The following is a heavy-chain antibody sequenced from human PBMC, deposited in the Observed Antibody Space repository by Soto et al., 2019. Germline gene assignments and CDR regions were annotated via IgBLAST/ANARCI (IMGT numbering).Heavy chain of an antibody. CDR2: LYYSGNT. D-gene: IGHD2-15*01. V-gene: IGHV4-59*01. J-gene: IGHJ4*02. CDR3: ARVGGVAARTFDY. Sequence: PSETLSLICTVSGGSISPFYWSWVRQPPGKGLESIGYLYYSGNTNYNPSLKSRVTISVDASKNQVSLRLTSVTAADTAVYYCARVGGVAARTFDYWGQGTVVTVSS. CDR1: GGSISPFY.